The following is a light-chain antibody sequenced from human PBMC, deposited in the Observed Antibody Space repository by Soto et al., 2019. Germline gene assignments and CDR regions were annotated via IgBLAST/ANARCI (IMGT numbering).Light chain of an antibody. CDR3: QQRGNWPRT. V-gene: IGKV3-11*01. J-gene: IGKJ1*01. Sequence: EIVLTQSPATLSLSPGERATLSCRASQSVSRNLAWYQQKVGQAPRLLIYDASNRATGIPPTFSGSGSGTDFTLTISSLEPEDFAVYYCQQRGNWPRTFGQGTKVEIK. CDR1: QSVSRN. CDR2: DAS.